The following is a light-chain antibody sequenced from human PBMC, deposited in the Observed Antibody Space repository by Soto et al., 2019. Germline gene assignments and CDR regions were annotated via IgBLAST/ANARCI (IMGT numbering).Light chain of an antibody. CDR1: SRDGGGYNT. Sequence: QSVLTQAAAFSVTRGQSIAISCIGTSRDGGGYNTVSRYQQHPGKAPKLMIYDVTNRPSGVSNRFSGSKSGNTASLTISGLQAEDEADYYCSSYESGGTYVFGTGT. V-gene: IGLV2-14*01. CDR2: DVT. CDR3: SSYESGGTYV. J-gene: IGLJ1*01.